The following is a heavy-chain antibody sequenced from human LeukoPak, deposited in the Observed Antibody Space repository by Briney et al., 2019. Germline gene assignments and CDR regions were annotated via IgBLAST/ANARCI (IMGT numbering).Heavy chain of an antibody. Sequence: GGSLRLSCAASGFILSNYDMHWVRQGRGEGLEWVSGIGTGADKHYPDSVKGRFTISRENAKNSLYLQMTSLRVGDTAMYYCARAARYYGSSGAHAFDIWGQGTRVTVS. D-gene: IGHD6-19*01. J-gene: IGHJ3*02. CDR1: GFILSNYD. V-gene: IGHV3-13*01. CDR2: IGTGADK. CDR3: ARAARYYGSSGAHAFDI.